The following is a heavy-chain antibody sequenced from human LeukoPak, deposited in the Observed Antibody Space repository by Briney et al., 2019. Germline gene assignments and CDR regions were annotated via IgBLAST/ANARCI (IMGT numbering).Heavy chain of an antibody. J-gene: IGHJ4*02. CDR2: INHSGST. Sequence: SETLSLTCAVYGGSFGGYYWSWIRQPPGKGLEWIGEINHSGSTNYNPSLKSRVTISVDTSKNQFSLKLSSVTAADTAVYYCARGGITMVRGVSYWGQGTLVTVSS. CDR3: ARGGITMVRGVSY. D-gene: IGHD3-10*01. V-gene: IGHV4-34*01. CDR1: GGSFGGYY.